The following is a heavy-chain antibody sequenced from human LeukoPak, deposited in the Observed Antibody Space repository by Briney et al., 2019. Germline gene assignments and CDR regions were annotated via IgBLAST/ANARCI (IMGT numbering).Heavy chain of an antibody. V-gene: IGHV3-74*01. J-gene: IGHJ5*02. CDR1: GFIFTSHW. Sequence: GGSLRLSCAASGFIFTSHWMYWVRQVPGKGLVWISRINSDGSITTYADSVKGRFTISRDNSKNTLYLQMNSLRAEDTAVYYCARAYGDYEGWFDPWGQGTLVTVSS. D-gene: IGHD4-17*01. CDR2: INSDGSIT. CDR3: ARAYGDYEGWFDP.